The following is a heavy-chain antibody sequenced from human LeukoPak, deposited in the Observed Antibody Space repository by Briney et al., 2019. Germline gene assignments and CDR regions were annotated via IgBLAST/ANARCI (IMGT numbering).Heavy chain of an antibody. J-gene: IGHJ6*03. D-gene: IGHD2-2*01. CDR1: GGSISSYY. Sequence: SETLSLTCSVSGGSISSYYWSWIRQPPGKGLECIGYIYYSGTTNYNPSLKSRVTISVDTSKNQFSLKLSSVTAADTAVYYCASNRRYCSSTSCYYYYMDVWGKGTTVTVSS. CDR3: ASNRRYCSSTSCYYYYMDV. V-gene: IGHV4-59*01. CDR2: IYYSGTT.